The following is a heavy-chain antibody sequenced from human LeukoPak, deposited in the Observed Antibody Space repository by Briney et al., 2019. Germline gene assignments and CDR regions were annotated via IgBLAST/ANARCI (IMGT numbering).Heavy chain of an antibody. Sequence: GGSLRLSCAASGFTLGSYWMSWVRQAPGKGLEWVANINEDGSEKYHVDSVKGRFTISRDNAKNSLYLQMDSLTAADTAVYYCARASDVGTIDYWGQGTLVTVSS. D-gene: IGHD7-27*01. CDR1: GFTLGSYW. CDR3: ARASDVGTIDY. V-gene: IGHV3-7*04. CDR2: INEDGSEK. J-gene: IGHJ4*02.